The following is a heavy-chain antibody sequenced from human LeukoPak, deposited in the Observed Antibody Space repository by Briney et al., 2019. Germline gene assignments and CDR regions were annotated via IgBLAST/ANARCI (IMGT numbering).Heavy chain of an antibody. CDR3: AKDGIVGYCSGGSCYSGFSWFDP. V-gene: IGHV3-30*02. CDR2: IRYDGSNK. Sequence: PGGSLRLSCAASGFTFSSYGMHWVRQAPGKGLEWVAFIRYDGSNKYYADSVKGRFTISRDNSKNTLYLQMNSLRAEDTAVYYCAKDGIVGYCSGGSCYSGFSWFDPWGQGTLVTVSS. CDR1: GFTFSSYG. J-gene: IGHJ5*02. D-gene: IGHD2-15*01.